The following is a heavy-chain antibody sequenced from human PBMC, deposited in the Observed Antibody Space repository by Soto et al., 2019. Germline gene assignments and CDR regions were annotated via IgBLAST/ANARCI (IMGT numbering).Heavy chain of an antibody. J-gene: IGHJ6*02. D-gene: IGHD4-17*01. V-gene: IGHV4-39*01. CDR1: GGSISSSSYY. Sequence: QLQLQESGPGLVKPSETLSLTCTVSGGSISSSSYYWGWIRQPPGKGLEWIGSIYYSGSTYYNPSRKRRVTISVDTSKNPFSLKLRSVTAADTAVYYCARQNGHYIYDYGMDVWGQGTTVTVSS. CDR3: ARQNGHYIYDYGMDV. CDR2: IYYSGST.